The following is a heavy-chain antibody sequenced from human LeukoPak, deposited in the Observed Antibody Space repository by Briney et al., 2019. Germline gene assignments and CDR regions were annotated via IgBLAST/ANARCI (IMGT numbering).Heavy chain of an antibody. Sequence: GGSLRLSCAASGFTFSSYAMSWVRQAPGKGLEWVSAISGSATTYYADSVRGRFIISRDNSKNTLCLQMSSLRAEDTAVYYCAKSKEDCCGSFDPWGQGTLVTVSS. D-gene: IGHD2-15*01. CDR1: GFTFSSYA. J-gene: IGHJ5*02. V-gene: IGHV3-23*01. CDR3: AKSKEDCCGSFDP. CDR2: ISGSATT.